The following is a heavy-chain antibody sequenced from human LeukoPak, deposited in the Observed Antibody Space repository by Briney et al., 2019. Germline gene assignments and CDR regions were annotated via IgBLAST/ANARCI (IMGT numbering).Heavy chain of an antibody. V-gene: IGHV3-30*18. Sequence: GGSLRLSCAASGFTFSSFGMHWVRQAPGKGPEWVTVISYDGSKKYYADSVKGRFTISRDNSKNTLYLEMNSLTAEDTAVYYCVKEVAAGGPQDYWGQGTLVTVSS. CDR3: VKEVAAGGPQDY. CDR2: ISYDGSKK. D-gene: IGHD6-13*01. J-gene: IGHJ4*02. CDR1: GFTFSSFG.